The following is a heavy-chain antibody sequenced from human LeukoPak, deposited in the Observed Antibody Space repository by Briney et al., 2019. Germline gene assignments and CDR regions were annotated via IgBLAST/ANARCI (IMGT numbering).Heavy chain of an antibody. Sequence: SETLSLTCTVSGVSLSSSFWSWIRQSPGKGLEYIGFVHHSGNTKYNPSLQSRVTMSVDTAKSQFSLILYSVTAADSAVYYCARHNGDSYLDYWAQGTLVTVSS. CDR3: ARHNGDSYLDY. CDR1: GVSLSSSF. CDR2: VHHSGNT. V-gene: IGHV4-59*01. J-gene: IGHJ4*02. D-gene: IGHD2-21*01.